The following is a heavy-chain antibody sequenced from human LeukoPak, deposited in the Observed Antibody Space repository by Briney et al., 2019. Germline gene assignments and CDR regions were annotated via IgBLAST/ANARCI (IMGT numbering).Heavy chain of an antibody. Sequence: SETLSLTCTVSGDSITNYYWSWIRQPPGKGLDWIGHMYYTGITNYNPSLKSRVSMSGDTSKNQLSLNLNPVTAADTAMYYCARSSPREYAFDIWGQGTMVTVSS. J-gene: IGHJ3*02. CDR1: GDSITNYY. CDR2: MYYTGIT. V-gene: IGHV4-59*12. CDR3: ARSSPREYAFDI.